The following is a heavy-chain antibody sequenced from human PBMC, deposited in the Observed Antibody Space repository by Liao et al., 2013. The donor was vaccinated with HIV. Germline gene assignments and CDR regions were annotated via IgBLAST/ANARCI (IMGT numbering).Heavy chain of an antibody. J-gene: IGHJ4*02. D-gene: IGHD3-3*01. V-gene: IGHV4-34*01. CDR3: TRSKWYSDFWSGYSTFDY. Sequence: QVQLQQWGAGLLKASETLSLTCAVYGGSFSGYYWSWIRQPPGRGLEWIGEINHSGNTNYNTSLKSRAAISVDTSKNQFSLKVTPVTAADTAVYYCTRSKWYSDFWSGYSTFDYWGQGILVTVSS. CDR1: GGSFSGYY. CDR2: INHSGNT.